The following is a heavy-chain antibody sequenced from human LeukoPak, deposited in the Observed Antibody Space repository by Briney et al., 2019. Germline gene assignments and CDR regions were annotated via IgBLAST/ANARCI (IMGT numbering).Heavy chain of an antibody. CDR3: ARDSFDNWFDP. J-gene: IGHJ5*02. D-gene: IGHD2-15*01. Sequence: GASVKVSCKASGYTFTSYAMHWVRQAPGQRLEWMRWINAGNGNTKYSQKFQGRVTITRDTSASTAYMELSSLRSEDTAVYYCARDSFDNWFDPWGQGTLVTVSS. CDR2: INAGNGNT. V-gene: IGHV1-3*01. CDR1: GYTFTSYA.